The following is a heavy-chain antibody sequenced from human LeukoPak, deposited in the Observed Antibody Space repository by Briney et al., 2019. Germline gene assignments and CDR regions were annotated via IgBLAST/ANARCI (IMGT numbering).Heavy chain of an antibody. CDR1: GFTFSSYS. CDR3: VKNSGGSVAGLFDH. V-gene: IGHV3-21*04. J-gene: IGHJ4*02. D-gene: IGHD6-19*01. CDR2: ISSSSSYI. Sequence: PGGSLRLSCAASGFTFSSYSMNWVRQAPGKGLEWVSSISSSSSYIYYADSVKGRFTISRDNAKNSLYLQMNSLRAEDTAVYYCVKNSGGSVAGLFDHWGQGTLVTVSS.